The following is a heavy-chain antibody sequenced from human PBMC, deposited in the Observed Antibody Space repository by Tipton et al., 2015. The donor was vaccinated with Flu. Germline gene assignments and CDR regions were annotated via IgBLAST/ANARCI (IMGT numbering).Heavy chain of an antibody. V-gene: IGHV4-38-2*01. CDR1: GDSIGSRYY. CDR3: AGRRDYGSGGWESSIWFDP. CDR2: IHQTGNT. Sequence: TLSLTCSVSGDSIGSRYYWGWIRQPPEQGLEWIGNIHQTGNTYYNPSLKSRVTISIDTSKNQFSLNLSSVTAADTAVYYCAGRRDYGSGGWESSIWFDPWGQGTLVTVSS. D-gene: IGHD3-10*01. J-gene: IGHJ5*02.